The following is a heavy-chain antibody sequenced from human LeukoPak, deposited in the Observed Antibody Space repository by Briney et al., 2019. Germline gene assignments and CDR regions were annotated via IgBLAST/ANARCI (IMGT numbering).Heavy chain of an antibody. Sequence: GGSLRLSCAASGFTFSSYAMSWVRQAPGRGLEWVSAISGSGGSIYYADSVKGRFTISRDNSKNTLYLQMNSLRAEDTAVYYCAKGTNWNYYFDYWGQGTLVTVSS. CDR1: GFTFSSYA. CDR2: ISGSGGSI. V-gene: IGHV3-23*01. CDR3: AKGTNWNYYFDY. J-gene: IGHJ4*02. D-gene: IGHD1-7*01.